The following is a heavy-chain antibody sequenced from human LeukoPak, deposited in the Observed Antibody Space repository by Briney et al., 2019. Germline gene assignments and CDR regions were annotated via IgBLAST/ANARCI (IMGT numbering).Heavy chain of an antibody. CDR2: IKSRTDGGTI. CDR3: TADLPGGYSAYFDY. CDR1: GLTFRNAW. J-gene: IGHJ4*02. D-gene: IGHD4-23*01. V-gene: IGHV3-15*01. Sequence: GGSLRLSCAASGLTFRNAWMNWVRQAPGKGLEWVGRIKSRTDGGTIDSAAPVKGRFTISRDDSRDTLYLEMNSLKTEDTAVYYCTADLPGGYSAYFDYWGQGTLVTVSS.